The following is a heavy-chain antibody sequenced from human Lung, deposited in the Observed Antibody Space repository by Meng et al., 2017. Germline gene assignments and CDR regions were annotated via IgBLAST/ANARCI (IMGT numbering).Heavy chain of an antibody. Sequence: QWQLPASGPGPVKPSVPLSLTCAVYGGSISSSNWWRWVRQPPGKGLEWIGEIYHSGSTNYNPSLKSRVPSSVDKSKNQFALKLSSVTAADTAVYYCARRGLWLDPQNFDYWGQGTLVTVSS. CDR2: IYHSGST. CDR1: GGSISSSNW. V-gene: IGHV4-4*02. D-gene: IGHD6-19*01. J-gene: IGHJ4*02. CDR3: ARRGLWLDPQNFDY.